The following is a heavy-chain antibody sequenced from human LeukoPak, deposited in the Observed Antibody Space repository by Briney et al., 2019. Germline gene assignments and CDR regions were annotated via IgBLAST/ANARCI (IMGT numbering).Heavy chain of an antibody. D-gene: IGHD5-24*01. CDR2: IKSRTDGGKT. Sequence: GGSLRVSCPASGFTFSRACMTWVRQTPGKGLEWVGHIKSRTDGGKTHYASPVKGTFTISRDDSKNTVYLQMNRMKTEDSAVYFCGTEFCSNGYNFWGQGTLVIVSS. J-gene: IGHJ4*02. CDR1: GFTFSRAC. V-gene: IGHV3-15*01. CDR3: GTEFCSNGYNF.